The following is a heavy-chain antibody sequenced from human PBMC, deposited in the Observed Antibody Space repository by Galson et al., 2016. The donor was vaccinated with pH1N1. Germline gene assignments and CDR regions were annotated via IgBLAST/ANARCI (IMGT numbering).Heavy chain of an antibody. CDR2: TYYRSKWYN. J-gene: IGHJ3*01. D-gene: IGHD3-3*01. Sequence: CAISGDSVSSNSATWNWIRQSPSRGLEWLGRTYYRSKWYNDYAESVKSRIIISPDTSKNQLSLQLNSVTPADTAVYYCARGVIVYDFWSGYQDHAAFDLWGQGTMVIVSS. CDR3: ARGVIVYDFWSGYQDHAAFDL. CDR1: GDSVSSNSAT. V-gene: IGHV6-1*01.